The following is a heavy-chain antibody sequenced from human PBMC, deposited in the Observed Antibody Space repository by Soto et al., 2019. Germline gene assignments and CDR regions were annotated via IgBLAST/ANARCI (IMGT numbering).Heavy chain of an antibody. CDR2: IIPLLGIA. J-gene: IGHJ5*02. D-gene: IGHD3-22*01. CDR3: AGEIPTYYYDSSSDR. V-gene: IGHV1-69*08. CDR1: GGTFSSYT. Sequence: QVKLVQSGAEVKKPGSSVKVSCRASGGTFSSYTISWVRQAPGQGLEWMGRIIPLLGIANYAQKFQRIVTITADKSPSTAYMELSSLNSKVTAVYYCAGEIPTYYYDSSSDRWGEGTLVTVSS.